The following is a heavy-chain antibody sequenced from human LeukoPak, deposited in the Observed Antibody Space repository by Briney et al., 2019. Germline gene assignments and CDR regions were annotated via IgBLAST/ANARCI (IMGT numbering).Heavy chain of an antibody. J-gene: IGHJ4*02. Sequence: PGGSLRLSCAASGFTFSSYGMHWVRQAPGKGLEWVAVISYDGSDKYYADSVKGRFTISRDNAKNSLYLQMNSLRAEDTAVYYCARDDYSDSLWGQGTLVTVSS. CDR1: GFTFSSYG. CDR3: ARDDYSDSL. V-gene: IGHV3-30*03. D-gene: IGHD3-22*01. CDR2: ISYDGSDK.